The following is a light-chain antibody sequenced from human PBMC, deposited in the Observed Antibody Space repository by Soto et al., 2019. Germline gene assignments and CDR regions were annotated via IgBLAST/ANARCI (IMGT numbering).Light chain of an antibody. Sequence: QSVLTQPPSVSGAPGQRVTISCTGSSSNIGAGYDVHWYQQLPGTAPKLLIYGNSKRPSGVPDRFSGSKSGTTASLAITGLQAEDEADYYCQSYDGSLSGSVFGAGTKLTVL. CDR3: QSYDGSLSGSV. J-gene: IGLJ2*01. CDR2: GNS. CDR1: SSNIGAGYD. V-gene: IGLV1-40*01.